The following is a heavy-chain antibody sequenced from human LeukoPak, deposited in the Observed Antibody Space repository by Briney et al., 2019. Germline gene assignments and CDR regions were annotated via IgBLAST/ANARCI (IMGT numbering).Heavy chain of an antibody. CDR1: GYTFTGYY. J-gene: IGHJ4*02. CDR3: ARDLTHRRNYDNSGYQIVPAF. V-gene: IGHV1-2*02. CDR2: INPNSGGT. Sequence: ASVKVSCKASGYTFTGYYMHWVRQAPGQGLEWMGWINPNSGGTNYTQKFQGRVTMTTDTSTSTAYMELRSLRSDDTAVYYCARDLTHRRNYDNSGYQIVPAFWGQGTLVTVSS. D-gene: IGHD3-22*01.